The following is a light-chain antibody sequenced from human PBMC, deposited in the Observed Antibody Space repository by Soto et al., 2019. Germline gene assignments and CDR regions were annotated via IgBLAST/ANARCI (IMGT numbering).Light chain of an antibody. Sequence: EIVLTQSPGTLSLSPGERATLSCRASQSVSNNYLSWYQQKPGQAPRLLIYGAANRATGIPDRFSGSGSVTDFTLTISRLEPEDFAVYYFQQYGSSGTFGQGPKV. CDR3: QQYGSSGT. CDR2: GAA. CDR1: QSVSNNY. J-gene: IGKJ1*01. V-gene: IGKV3-20*01.